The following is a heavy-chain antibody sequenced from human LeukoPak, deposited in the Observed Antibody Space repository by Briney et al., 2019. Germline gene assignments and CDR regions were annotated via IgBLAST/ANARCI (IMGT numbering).Heavy chain of an antibody. D-gene: IGHD6-19*01. V-gene: IGHV3-23*01. CDR1: GFTFSSYA. CDR3: AKGSSSGWPYYFDY. J-gene: IGHJ4*02. Sequence: GGSLRLSCAASGFTFSSYAMSWVRQAPGKGLEWVSAISSRGGSTYHADSVKGRFTISRDNPKNTLYLQMNSLRAEDTAVYYCAKGSSSGWPYYFDYWGQGILVTVSS. CDR2: ISSRGGST.